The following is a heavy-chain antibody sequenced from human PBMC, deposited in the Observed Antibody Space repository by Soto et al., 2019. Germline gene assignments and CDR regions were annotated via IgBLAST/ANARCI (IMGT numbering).Heavy chain of an antibody. Sequence: EVQLVESGGGLVQPGRSLRLSCTASAFTFGDFAMHWVRQVPGKGLEWVSGINWNGNYIGYADSVKGRFTVSRDNAKNSLYLQMNSLRPEDTALYFCARAPTGCTWPVYFDWWGRGTLVTVSS. J-gene: IGHJ4*02. V-gene: IGHV3-9*01. CDR1: AFTFGDFA. CDR2: INWNGNYI. CDR3: ARAPTGCTWPVYFDW.